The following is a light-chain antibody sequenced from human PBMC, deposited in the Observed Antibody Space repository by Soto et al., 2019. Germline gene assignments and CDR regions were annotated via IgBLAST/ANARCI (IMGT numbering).Light chain of an antibody. CDR1: SLDVGGYNY. CDR2: EVS. CDR3: SSYTSSSTYV. Sequence: QSALTQPASVSGSPGQSITISCTGTSLDVGGYNYVSWYQQHPGKAPKLMIYEVSNRPSGVSNRFSGSRSGNTASLTISGLQAEDEADYYCSSYTSSSTYVVGTGTKV. V-gene: IGLV2-14*01. J-gene: IGLJ1*01.